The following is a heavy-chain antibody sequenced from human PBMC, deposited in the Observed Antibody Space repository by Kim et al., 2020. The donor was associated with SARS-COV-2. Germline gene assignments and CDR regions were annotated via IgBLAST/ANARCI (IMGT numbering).Heavy chain of an antibody. D-gene: IGHD3-16*01. Sequence: GGSLRLSCAASGFTFSGSAMHWVRQASGKGLEWVGRIRSKANSYATAYAASVKGRFTISRDDSKNTAYLQMNSLKTEDTAVYYCTRRGGDYVWGSNGIDYWGQGTLVTVSS. CDR1: GFTFSGSA. CDR3: TRRGGDYVWGSNGIDY. J-gene: IGHJ4*02. V-gene: IGHV3-73*01. CDR2: IRSKANSYAT.